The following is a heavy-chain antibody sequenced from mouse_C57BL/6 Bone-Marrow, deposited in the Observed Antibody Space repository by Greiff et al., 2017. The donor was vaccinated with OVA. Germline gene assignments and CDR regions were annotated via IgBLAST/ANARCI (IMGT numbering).Heavy chain of an antibody. CDR1: GFTFSSYG. J-gene: IGHJ2*01. Sequence: EVQRVESGGDLVKPGGSLKLSCAASGFTFSSYGMSWVRQTPDKRLEWVATISSGGSYTYYPDSVKGRFTISRDNAKNTLYLQMSSLKSEDTAMYYCARPITTVVEPYYFDYWGQGTTLTVSS. V-gene: IGHV5-6*01. CDR3: ARPITTVVEPYYFDY. D-gene: IGHD1-1*01. CDR2: ISSGGSYT.